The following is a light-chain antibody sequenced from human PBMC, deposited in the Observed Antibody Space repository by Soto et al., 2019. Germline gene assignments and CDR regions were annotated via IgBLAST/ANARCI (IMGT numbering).Light chain of an antibody. Sequence: DIQMTQSPSSLSASVGDRVTITCRASQTIRNYLNWYQQKPGKAPKLPIYGAINLHSGVPSRFSGSGSGTDFTLTISSLQPEDFATYYCQQSYSTPAWTFGQGTKVDIK. J-gene: IGKJ1*01. CDR3: QQSYSTPAWT. V-gene: IGKV1-39*01. CDR2: GAI. CDR1: QTIRNY.